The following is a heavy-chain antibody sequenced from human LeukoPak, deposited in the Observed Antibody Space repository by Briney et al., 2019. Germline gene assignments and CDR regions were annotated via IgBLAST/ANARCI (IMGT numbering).Heavy chain of an antibody. CDR3: ARPDGYCSGGSCFPFDS. J-gene: IGHJ4*02. V-gene: IGHV3-7*01. CDR2: IKQDGSEK. D-gene: IGHD2-15*01. CDR1: GFTFTNYW. Sequence: GGSLRLSCAASGFTFTNYWMTWVRQTPGKGLEWVANIKQDGSEKYYVDSVKGRFTISRDNAKNSLYLQMKSLRAEDMAVYYCARPDGYCSGGSCFPFDSWGQGTLVTVSS.